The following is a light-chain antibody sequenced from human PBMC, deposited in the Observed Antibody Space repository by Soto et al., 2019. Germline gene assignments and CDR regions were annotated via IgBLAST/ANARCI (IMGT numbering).Light chain of an antibody. V-gene: IGKV1-5*01. CDR2: DAS. CDR1: QSISRS. J-gene: IGKJ3*01. CDR3: QQYSYFLIS. Sequence: DIQMTQSPSTLSASVGDRVTITCRASQSISRSLASYQQKPGQAPNLLIFDASSLEGGVPSRFSGSGFGTEVTLTITYLQPADFATSYCQQYSYFLISFGRGTTVDFK.